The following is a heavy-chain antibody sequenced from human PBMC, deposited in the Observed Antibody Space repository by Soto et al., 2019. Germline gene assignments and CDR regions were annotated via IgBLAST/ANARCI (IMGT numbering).Heavy chain of an antibody. CDR3: AKDGRIAVAGRNFDY. V-gene: IGHV3-23*01. CDR2: VSGSGGST. J-gene: IGHJ4*02. Sequence: GGSLRLSCAASGFTFSSYAMSWVRQAPGKGLEWVSAVSGSGGSTYYADSVKGRFTISRDNSKNTLYLQMNSLRAEDTAVYYCAKDGRIAVAGRNFDYWGQGTLVTVSS. D-gene: IGHD6-19*01. CDR1: GFTFSSYA.